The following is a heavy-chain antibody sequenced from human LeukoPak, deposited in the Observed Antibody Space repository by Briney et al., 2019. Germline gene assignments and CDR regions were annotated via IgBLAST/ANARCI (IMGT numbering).Heavy chain of an antibody. CDR2: INPSGGST. V-gene: IGHV1-46*01. D-gene: IGHD3-10*01. Sequence: ASVKVSCKASGYTFTSNYMHWVRQAPGQGLEWMGIINPSGGSTKYAQKFQGRVTMTRDTSISTAYMELRGLRSDDTAVYYCVRDGEGVAISVNYWFDPWGQGTLVTVSS. CDR1: GYTFTSNY. CDR3: VRDGEGVAISVNYWFDP. J-gene: IGHJ5*02.